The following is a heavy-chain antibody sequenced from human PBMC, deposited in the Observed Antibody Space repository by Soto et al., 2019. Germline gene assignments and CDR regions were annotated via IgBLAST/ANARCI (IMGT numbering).Heavy chain of an antibody. CDR2: IYGNDVR. Sequence: QITLKESGPTLVRPTQTLTLTCTFSGFSLSTSEVAVGWVRRPPGKALEWLALIYGNDVRRYSPSLSNRLTLIQDGSKKLVVFMRADMDPIDTATNSCAPPPASSRWPTPYWFGYWGQGILVNVSS. CDR3: APPPASSRWPTPYWFGY. V-gene: IGHV2-5*01. J-gene: IGHJ4*01. D-gene: IGHD6-13*01. CDR1: GFSLSTSEVA.